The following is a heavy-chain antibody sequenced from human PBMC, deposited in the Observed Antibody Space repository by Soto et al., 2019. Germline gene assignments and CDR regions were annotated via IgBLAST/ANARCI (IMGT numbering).Heavy chain of an antibody. CDR3: ARDSGSYYGGQTLDY. D-gene: IGHD1-26*01. V-gene: IGHV1-18*01. CDR2: ISAYNGNT. CDR1: GYRFTSYG. Sequence: ASVKVACKASGYRFTSYGLSWVRQAPGKGLEWMGWISAYNGNTNYAQKLQGRVTMTTDTSTSTAYMELRSLRSDDTAVYYCARDSGSYYGGQTLDYWGQGTLVTVSS. J-gene: IGHJ4*02.